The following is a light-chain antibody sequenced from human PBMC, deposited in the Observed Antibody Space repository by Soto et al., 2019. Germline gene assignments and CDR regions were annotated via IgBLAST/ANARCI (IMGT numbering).Light chain of an antibody. CDR1: QNVRTN. J-gene: IGKJ4*01. CDR3: QQYNVWPLS. Sequence: EIVMTQSPATLSVSPGDRATLSCRASQNVRTNLAWYHQKPGQAPRLLISDASTRATGIPARFSGSGSGTEFTLTITRLQSEDFAVYYCQQYNVWPLSFGGGTKVEIK. V-gene: IGKV3-15*01. CDR2: DAS.